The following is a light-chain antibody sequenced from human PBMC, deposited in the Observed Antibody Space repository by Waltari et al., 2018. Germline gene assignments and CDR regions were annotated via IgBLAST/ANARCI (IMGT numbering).Light chain of an antibody. Sequence: DIQMTPSPSPLSSSVGDRVTITCRASQTIYNSLNWYQHKPGKAPKLLISDTSTLQSGVPSRFSGRGSGTEFTLTISRLQPEDFGTYYCQQSYTLPYTFGQGTKLDI. CDR1: QTIYNS. CDR3: QQSYTLPYT. J-gene: IGKJ2*01. CDR2: DTS. V-gene: IGKV1-39*01.